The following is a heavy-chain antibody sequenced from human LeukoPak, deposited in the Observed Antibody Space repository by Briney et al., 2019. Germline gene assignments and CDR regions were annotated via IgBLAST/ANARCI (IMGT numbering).Heavy chain of an antibody. CDR2: ISSSGSHM. CDR3: ASLTFGGVIGFDY. D-gene: IGHD3-16*02. Sequence: GGSLRLSCAASGFTFSSYSMNWVRQAPGKGLEWVSSISSSGSHMYYADSVKGRFTISRDNAKNSLYLQMNSLRAEDTAVYYCASLTFGGVIGFDYWGQGTLVTVSS. J-gene: IGHJ4*02. V-gene: IGHV3-21*01. CDR1: GFTFSSYS.